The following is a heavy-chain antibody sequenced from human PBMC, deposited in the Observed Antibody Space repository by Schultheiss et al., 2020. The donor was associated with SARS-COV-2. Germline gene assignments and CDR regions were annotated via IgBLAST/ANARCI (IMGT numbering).Heavy chain of an antibody. Sequence: SGPTLVKPTQTLTLTCTFSGFSLSTSGVGVGWIRQPPGKALEWLALIHWNDDKRYSPSLKSRLTITKDTSKNQVVLTMTNMDPVDTDTYYCAHMIRLGDFWSGYYSGGFGYYYGMDVWGQGTTVTVSS. CDR3: AHMIRLGDFWSGYYSGGFGYYYGMDV. D-gene: IGHD3-3*01. CDR1: GFSLSTSGVG. CDR2: IHWNDDK. V-gene: IGHV2-5*01. J-gene: IGHJ6*02.